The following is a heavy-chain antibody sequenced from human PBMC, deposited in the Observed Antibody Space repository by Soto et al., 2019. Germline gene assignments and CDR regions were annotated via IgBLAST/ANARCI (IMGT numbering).Heavy chain of an antibody. CDR3: ASNGYAGFGELFAFDI. CDR1: GGSISSYY. Sequence: PSETLSLTCTVSGGSISSYYWSWIRQPAGKGLEWIGRIYTSGSTNYNPSLKSRVTMSVDTSKNQFSLKLSSVTAADTAVYYCASNGYAGFGELFAFDIWGQGTMVTVSS. D-gene: IGHD3-10*01. CDR2: IYTSGST. J-gene: IGHJ3*02. V-gene: IGHV4-4*07.